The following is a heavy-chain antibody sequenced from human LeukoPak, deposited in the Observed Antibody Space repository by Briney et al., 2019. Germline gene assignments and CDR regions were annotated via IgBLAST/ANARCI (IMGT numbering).Heavy chain of an antibody. CDR1: GGSFSGYY. CDR3: ARAGGSYTYFDY. D-gene: IGHD1-26*01. J-gene: IGHJ4*02. V-gene: IGHV4-34*01. Sequence: PSETLSLTCAVYGGSFSGYYWSWIRQPPGKGLEWIGEINHSGSTNYNPSLKSRVTISVDKSNNQFSLKLKSVTAADTAVYYCARAGGSYTYFDYWGQGTLVAVSS. CDR2: INHSGST.